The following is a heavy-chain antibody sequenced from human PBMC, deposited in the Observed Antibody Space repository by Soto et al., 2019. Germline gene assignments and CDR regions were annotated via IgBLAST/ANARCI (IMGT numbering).Heavy chain of an antibody. J-gene: IGHJ5*02. Sequence: SGPTLVNPTQTLTLTCTFSGFSLSTSGVGVGWIRQPPGKALEWLALIYWDDDKRYSPSLKSRLTITKDTSKNQVVLTMTNMDPVDTATYYCAHSHSSGYYRPYNWFDPWGQGTLVTVSS. CDR3: AHSHSSGYYRPYNWFDP. CDR2: IYWDDDK. D-gene: IGHD3-22*01. CDR1: GFSLSTSGVG. V-gene: IGHV2-5*02.